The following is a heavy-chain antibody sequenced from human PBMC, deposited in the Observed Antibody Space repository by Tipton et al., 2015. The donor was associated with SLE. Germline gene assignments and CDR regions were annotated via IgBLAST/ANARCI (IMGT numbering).Heavy chain of an antibody. J-gene: IGHJ6*02. CDR2: ISYDGSNK. D-gene: IGHD3-3*01. Sequence: SLRLSCAASGLTFSTYGMHWVRQAPGKGLEWVALISYDGSNKYYADSVKGRFTISRDNSKNMLYLQMNSLRAEDTAVYYCARDYDFWSGYFPHGMDVWGQGTTVTVSS. V-gene: IGHV3-30*03. CDR1: GLTFSTYG. CDR3: ARDYDFWSGYFPHGMDV.